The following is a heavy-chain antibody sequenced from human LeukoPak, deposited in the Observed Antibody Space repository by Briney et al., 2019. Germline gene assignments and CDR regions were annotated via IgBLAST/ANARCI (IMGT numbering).Heavy chain of an antibody. CDR2: INHSGNT. CDR3: ASCLSYYYDTSGHQVRDAFDI. CDR1: GGSFSGYY. D-gene: IGHD3-22*01. V-gene: IGHV4-34*01. Sequence: SETLSLTCAVYGGSFSGYYWNWIRQPPGKGLEWIGEINHSGNTDYNPSLKSRVTISVDTSKNQFSLKLSSVTAADTAVYYCASCLSYYYDTSGHQVRDAFDIWGQGTMVTVSS. J-gene: IGHJ3*02.